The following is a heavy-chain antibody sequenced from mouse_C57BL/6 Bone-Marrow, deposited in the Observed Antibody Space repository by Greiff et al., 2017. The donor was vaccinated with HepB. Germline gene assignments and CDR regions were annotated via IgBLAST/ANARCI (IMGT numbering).Heavy chain of an antibody. CDR3: TTLGGYYFDY. CDR1: GYTFTDYD. D-gene: IGHD3-3*01. CDR2: IDPETGGT. V-gene: IGHV1-15*01. J-gene: IGHJ2*01. Sequence: QVQLQQSGAELVRPGASVTLSCKASGYTFTDYDMHWVKQTPVHGLEWIGAIDPETGGTAYNQKFKGKAILTADKSSSTAYMELRSLTSEDSAVYYCTTLGGYYFDYWGQGTTLTVSS.